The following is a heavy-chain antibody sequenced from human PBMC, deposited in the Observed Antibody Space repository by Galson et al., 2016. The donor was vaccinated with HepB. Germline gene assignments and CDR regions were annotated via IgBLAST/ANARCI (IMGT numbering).Heavy chain of an antibody. Sequence: SLRLSCAASRFIFSSYGMHWVRQTPGKGLEWVAVISYEGSSEKYADSVKGRFTISRDNSKNTLYLRMHSLRAEDAATYYCAKSSRGGYFWSGACDVWGQGTMVAVSS. CDR2: ISYEGSSE. CDR3: AKSSRGGYFWSGACDV. D-gene: IGHD3-3*01. V-gene: IGHV3-30*18. CDR1: RFIFSSYG. J-gene: IGHJ3*01.